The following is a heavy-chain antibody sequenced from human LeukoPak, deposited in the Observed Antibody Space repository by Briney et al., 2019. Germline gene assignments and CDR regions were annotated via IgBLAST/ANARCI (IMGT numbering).Heavy chain of an antibody. V-gene: IGHV4-39*01. CDR1: GGSISSSDYY. Sequence: SETLSLTCTGSGGSISSSDYYWGWVRQPPGKGLEWIGSIFYSGAAHCNPSLKSRVTISVDTSNNQFSLMLSSVTAADTAVYYCARRIANRNWFDPWGQGTLVTVSS. CDR3: ARRIANRNWFDP. J-gene: IGHJ5*02. D-gene: IGHD1/OR15-1a*01. CDR2: IFYSGAA.